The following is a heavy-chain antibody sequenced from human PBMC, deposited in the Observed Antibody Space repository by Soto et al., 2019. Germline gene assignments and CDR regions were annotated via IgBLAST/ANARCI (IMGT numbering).Heavy chain of an antibody. CDR3: AKDVGDYGAIDY. V-gene: IGHV3-9*01. CDR1: GFTFDDYA. Sequence: EVQLVESGGGLVQPGRSLRLSCAASGFTFDDYAMHWLRQAPGKGLEWVSGISWNSGSIGYADSVKGRFTISRDNAKNSLYLQMNSLRAEDTALYYCAKDVGDYGAIDYWGQGTLVTVSS. D-gene: IGHD4-17*01. J-gene: IGHJ4*02. CDR2: ISWNSGSI.